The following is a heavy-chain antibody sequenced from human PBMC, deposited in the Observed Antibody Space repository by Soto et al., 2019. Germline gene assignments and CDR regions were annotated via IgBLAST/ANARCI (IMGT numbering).Heavy chain of an antibody. J-gene: IGHJ3*02. D-gene: IGHD5-12*01. Sequence: PGESLKISCKGSGYIFTSYWIGWVRQMPGKGLEWMGIIYPGDSDTRYSPSFQGQVTISADKSISTAYLQWSSLKASDTAMYYCARHSRGDSGYDYENAFDIWGQVTMVTVSS. CDR3: ARHSRGDSGYDYENAFDI. V-gene: IGHV5-51*01. CDR1: GYIFTSYW. CDR2: IYPGDSDT.